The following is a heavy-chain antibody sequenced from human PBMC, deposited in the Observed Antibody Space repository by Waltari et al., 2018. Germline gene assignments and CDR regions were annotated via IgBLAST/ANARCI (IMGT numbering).Heavy chain of an antibody. D-gene: IGHD3-10*01. V-gene: IGHV4-59*01. CDR2: IYYSGSH. CDR3: ASATHGILWFGEFLPDRFDY. J-gene: IGHJ4*02. Sequence: QVQLQESGPGLVKPSETLSLTCTVSGGSISSYYWSWIRQTPGKGLEWIGYIYYSGSHNSTPARKSRFPISGDTSKTQFSLKLSSVTAADTAVYYCASATHGILWFGEFLPDRFDYWGQGTLVTVSS. CDR1: GGSISSYY.